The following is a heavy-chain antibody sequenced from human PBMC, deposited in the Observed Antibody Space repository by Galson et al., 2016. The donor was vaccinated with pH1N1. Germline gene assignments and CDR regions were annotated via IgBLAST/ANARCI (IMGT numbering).Heavy chain of an antibody. J-gene: IGHJ4*01. CDR2: INHAEAA. Sequence: LSLTCAVSGASFNRYFWSWLRQSPVKGLEWIGEINHAEAANYNPSLKSRVRISVDASKKQLTLTLDSVTAADTAIYYCARGSILFRFGSETSYQAIHYFEFWGHGTPVAVSS. CDR3: ARGSILFRFGSETSYQAIHYFEF. D-gene: IGHD3-16*01. CDR1: GASFNRYF. V-gene: IGHV4-34*01.